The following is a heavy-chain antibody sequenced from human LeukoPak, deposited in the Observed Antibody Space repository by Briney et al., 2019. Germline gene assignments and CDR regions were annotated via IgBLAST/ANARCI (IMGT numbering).Heavy chain of an antibody. CDR3: AIAYSSSWYPLNFDY. CDR2: MNPNSGIT. D-gene: IGHD6-13*01. V-gene: IGHV1-8*01. Sequence: GASVKVSCKASGYTFTSYDINWVRQVTGQGLEWMGWMNPNSGITGYAQKFQGRVTMTRNTSISTAYMELSSLRSEDTAVYYCAIAYSSSWYPLNFDYWGQGTLVTVSS. J-gene: IGHJ4*02. CDR1: GYTFTSYD.